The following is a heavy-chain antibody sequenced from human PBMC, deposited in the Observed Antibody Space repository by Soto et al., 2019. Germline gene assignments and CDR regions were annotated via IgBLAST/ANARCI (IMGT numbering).Heavy chain of an antibody. D-gene: IGHD3-22*01. CDR3: ARARETYFDDGSGFRPLDY. CDR1: GYSFTDYH. Sequence: ASVKVSCKASGYSFTDYHIHWVRQAPGQGLEWLGWISTYNGNKNHAQNLQGRVTMTTDTSTRTAYMELRSLRSGDTAVYYCARARETYFDDGSGFRPLDYWGQGTLVTVSS. CDR2: ISTYNGNK. V-gene: IGHV1-18*04. J-gene: IGHJ4*02.